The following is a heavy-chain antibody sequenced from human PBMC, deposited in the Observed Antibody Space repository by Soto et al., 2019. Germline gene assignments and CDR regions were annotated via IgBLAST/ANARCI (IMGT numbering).Heavy chain of an antibody. V-gene: IGHV1-2*04. CDR1: GYTFTGYY. Sequence: QVQLVQSGAEVKKPGASVKVSCKASGYTFTGYYMHWVRQAPGQGLEWMGWINPNSGGTNYAQKFQGWVPMXXXTXXSTAYMELSRLRSDDTAVYYCARGEGGPRWGSIDYWGQGTLVTVSS. CDR3: ARGEGGPRWGSIDY. J-gene: IGHJ4*02. CDR2: INPNSGGT. D-gene: IGHD2-21*01.